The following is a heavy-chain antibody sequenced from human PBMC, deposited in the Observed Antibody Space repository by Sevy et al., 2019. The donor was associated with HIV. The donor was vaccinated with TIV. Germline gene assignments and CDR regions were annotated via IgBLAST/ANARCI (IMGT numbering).Heavy chain of an antibody. V-gene: IGHV3-48*01. CDR1: GFTFSSYG. CDR2: VRGRTGTI. D-gene: IGHD4-4*01. CDR3: ARTTITTHFDY. Sequence: GGSLRLSCAASGFTFSSYGMHWVRQAPGKGLEWVSYVRGRTGTIYYADSVVGRFTISRDNVENSLSLQMSSLRVEDTAVYYCARTTITTHFDYWGQGALVTVSS. J-gene: IGHJ4*02.